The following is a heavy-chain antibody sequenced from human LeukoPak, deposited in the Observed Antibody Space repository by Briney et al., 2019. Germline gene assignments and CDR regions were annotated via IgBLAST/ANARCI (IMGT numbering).Heavy chain of an antibody. V-gene: IGHV3-23*01. Sequence: GGSLRLSCAASGFTFSSYFMSWVRQAPGKGLEWVSAIRGSGGSTYYADSVKGRFAISRDNSKNTLYLQMNSLRAEDTAVYYCAKGDYSLTFDYWGQGTLVTVSS. CDR1: GFTFSSYF. CDR2: IRGSGGST. CDR3: AKGDYSLTFDY. D-gene: IGHD4-17*01. J-gene: IGHJ4*02.